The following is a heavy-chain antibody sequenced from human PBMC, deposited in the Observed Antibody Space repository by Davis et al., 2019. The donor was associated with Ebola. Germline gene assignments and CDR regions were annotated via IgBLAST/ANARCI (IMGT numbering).Heavy chain of an antibody. J-gene: IGHJ6*02. CDR3: ARGGETVTGTASHGMDV. V-gene: IGHV3-48*03. CDR2: ISSGGGTK. CDR1: GFPFRSYE. Sequence: GESLKISCAASGFPFRSYEMSWVRQAPGKGLEWVSYISSGGGTKYYGDSVKGRFTISRDNSKNTLYLQMDSLTAEDTAVYYCARGGETVTGTASHGMDVWGQGTTVTVSS. D-gene: IGHD1-14*01.